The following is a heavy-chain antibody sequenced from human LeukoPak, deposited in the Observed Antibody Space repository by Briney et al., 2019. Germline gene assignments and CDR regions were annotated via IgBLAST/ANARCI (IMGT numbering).Heavy chain of an antibody. CDR3: ASSAAADADPLFDY. D-gene: IGHD6-13*01. CDR1: GYSISSGYY. Sequence: SETLSLTCTVSGYSISSGYYWGWIRQPPGKGLEWIGSIYYSGSTYYNPSLKSRVTISVDTSKNQFSLKLSSVTAADTAVYYCASSAAADADPLFDYWGQGTLVTVSS. V-gene: IGHV4-38-2*02. J-gene: IGHJ4*02. CDR2: IYYSGST.